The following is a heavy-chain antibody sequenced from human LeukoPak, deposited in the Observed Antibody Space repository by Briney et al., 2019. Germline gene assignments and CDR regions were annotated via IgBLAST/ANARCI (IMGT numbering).Heavy chain of an antibody. V-gene: IGHV3-23*01. D-gene: IGHD3-3*01. CDR3: AKPNHIGYFDL. CDR1: GFTFSGYA. Sequence: PGGSLRLSCAASGFTFSGYAMNWVRQAPGKGLEWVSTISGSAGNSYYADSVKGRFTISRDNSKNTLYLQMNSLRAEDTAVYYCAKPNHIGYFDLWGRGTLVTVSS. CDR2: ISGSAGNS. J-gene: IGHJ2*01.